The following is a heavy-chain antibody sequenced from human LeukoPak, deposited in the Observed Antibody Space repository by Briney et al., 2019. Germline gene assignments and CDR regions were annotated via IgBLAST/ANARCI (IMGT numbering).Heavy chain of an antibody. J-gene: IGHJ6*02. CDR2: IKSDGSST. CDR1: GFTFSNYW. V-gene: IGHV3-74*01. Sequence: GGSLRLSCAAPGFTFSNYWMHWVRQAPGEAVMWVSRIKSDGSSTTYADSVKGRFTISRDNAKNTLYLQMNSLRAEDTAVYYCSRDSLSSCGGDCYSGLDVWGQGTTVTVSS. D-gene: IGHD2-21*02. CDR3: SRDSLSSCGGDCYSGLDV.